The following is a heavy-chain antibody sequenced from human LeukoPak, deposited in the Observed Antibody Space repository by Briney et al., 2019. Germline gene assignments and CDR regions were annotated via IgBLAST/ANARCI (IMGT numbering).Heavy chain of an antibody. Sequence: SVKVSCKASGGTFSSYAISWVRQAPGQGLEWMGGIIPIFGTANYAQKFQGRVTITADESTSTAYMELSSLRSEDTAVYYCARGRSPYSSSWYLFDPWGQGTLVTVSS. V-gene: IGHV1-69*13. CDR1: GGTFSSYA. CDR3: ARGRSPYSSSWYLFDP. CDR2: IIPIFGTA. D-gene: IGHD6-13*01. J-gene: IGHJ5*02.